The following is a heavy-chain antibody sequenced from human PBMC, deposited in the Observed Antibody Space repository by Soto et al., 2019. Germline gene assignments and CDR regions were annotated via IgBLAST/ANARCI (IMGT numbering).Heavy chain of an antibody. V-gene: IGHV1-69*01. D-gene: IGHD6-19*01. Sequence: QVQLGQSGAEVKKPGSSVKVSCKASGGTFSKYAISWVRQAPGQGLEWMGGTIPIFGTANYAQKFQGRVTITADESTTTAYMELSSLRSEDTAVYYCARRVGYSSGWLGYYFDYWGQGTLVTVSS. CDR1: GGTFSKYA. CDR2: TIPIFGTA. CDR3: ARRVGYSSGWLGYYFDY. J-gene: IGHJ4*02.